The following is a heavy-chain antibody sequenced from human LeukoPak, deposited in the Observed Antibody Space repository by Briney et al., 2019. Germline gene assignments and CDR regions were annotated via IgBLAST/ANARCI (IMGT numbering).Heavy chain of an antibody. CDR1: GFTFSSYG. CDR2: ISYDGSNK. Sequence: PGGSLRLSCAASGFTFSSYGMHWVRQAPGKGLEWAAVISYDGSNKYYADSVKGRFTISRDNSKNTLYLQMNSLRAEDTAVYYCAKSRWDIVVVPAASYFDYWGQGTLVTVSS. J-gene: IGHJ4*02. D-gene: IGHD2-2*01. V-gene: IGHV3-30*18. CDR3: AKSRWDIVVVPAASYFDY.